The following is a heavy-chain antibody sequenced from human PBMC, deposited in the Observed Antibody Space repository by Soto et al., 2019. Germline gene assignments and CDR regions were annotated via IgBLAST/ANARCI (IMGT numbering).Heavy chain of an antibody. CDR1: GLTFSNYA. CDR2: ISYDGTNR. Sequence: QVHLVESGGGVVQPGRSLRLSFAASGLTFSNYAMHWVRQAPGKGLEWVAFISYDGTNRCYPDSVKGRFTISRDNSKNTLYLQMNSPKTEDTAVYYCARESASTVTTGGGGSAKDYWGQGTLVTVSS. CDR3: ARESASTVTTGGGGSAKDY. D-gene: IGHD4-17*01. V-gene: IGHV3-30-3*01. J-gene: IGHJ4*02.